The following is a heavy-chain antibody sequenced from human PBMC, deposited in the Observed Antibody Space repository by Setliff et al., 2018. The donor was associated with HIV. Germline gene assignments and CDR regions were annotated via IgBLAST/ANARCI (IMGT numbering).Heavy chain of an antibody. D-gene: IGHD4-17*01. J-gene: IGHJ6*03. CDR1: GFGFSTYS. CDR2: IYGAGSYT. CDR3: VKGAPDYDTNPFYYYFYMHV. Sequence: GGSLRLSCAASGFGFSTYSMSWVRQAPGKGLELVSAIYGAGSYTYYADSVKGRFTISRDTSQNTLYLQMAGLRVEDAAVYYCVKGAPDYDTNPFYYYFYMHVWGKGTTVTVSS. V-gene: IGHV3-23*03.